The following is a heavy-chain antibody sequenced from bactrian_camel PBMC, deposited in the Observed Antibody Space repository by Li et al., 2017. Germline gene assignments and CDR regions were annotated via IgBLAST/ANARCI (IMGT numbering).Heavy chain of an antibody. CDR3: AAGGSHNCGGGLWPRAFPY. CDR2: IVSGGGST. D-gene: IGHD7*01. CDR1: GFTYGDYA. Sequence: VESGGGLVQPGRGLRLSCAASGFTYGDYAMGWVRQTPGKGLEWVSSIVSGGGSTYYADSVKGRFTISQDSARNTLYLQMDSLKPEDTAMYYCAAGGSHNCGGGLWPRAFPYWGQGTQVTVS. J-gene: IGHJ4*01. V-gene: IGHV3S40*01.